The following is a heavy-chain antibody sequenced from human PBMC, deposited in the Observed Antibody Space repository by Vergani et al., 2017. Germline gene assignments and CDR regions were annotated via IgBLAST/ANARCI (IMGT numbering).Heavy chain of an antibody. D-gene: IGHD3-10*01. V-gene: IGHV3-21*02. CDR1: GFTFDTYT. J-gene: IGHJ5*02. Sequence: EVQLLESGGGLVQPGGSRRLSCAGAGFTFDTYTMAYVRQAPGKGLEWVATIRSGGGDIFYADSVKGRVTISRDTSKNTLHLQINNLRVEDTAVYYCARGNYYGSGTYVDPWGQGTLVTVSS. CDR2: IRSGGGDI. CDR3: ARGNYYGSGTYVDP.